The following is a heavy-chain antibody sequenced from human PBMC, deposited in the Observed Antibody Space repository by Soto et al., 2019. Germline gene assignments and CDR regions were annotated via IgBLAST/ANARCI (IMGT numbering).Heavy chain of an antibody. J-gene: IGHJ5*02. CDR1: GYTFTSYG. Sequence: QVQLVQSGAEVKKPGASVKVSCKASGYTFTSYGISWVRQAPGQGLEWMGWISAYNGNTNYAQKLQVRVTMTTDTSTSTAYTELRSLRSDDTAVYYCARSRVAAAGTSWFDPWGQGTLVTVSS. CDR2: ISAYNGNT. CDR3: ARSRVAAAGTSWFDP. V-gene: IGHV1-18*01. D-gene: IGHD6-13*01.